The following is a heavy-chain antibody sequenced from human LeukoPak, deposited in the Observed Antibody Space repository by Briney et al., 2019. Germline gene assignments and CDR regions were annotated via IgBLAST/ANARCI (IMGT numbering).Heavy chain of an antibody. CDR2: ISSSSFYI. V-gene: IGHV3-21*01. J-gene: IGHJ6*03. Sequence: GGSLRLSCVASGFTFSTYSMNWVRQAPGKGLEWVSSISSSSFYINYADSVKGRFTISRDNAENSLFLQMNSLRAEDTAVYYCARDNSSPPHYSFYYMDVWGKGTTVIVSS. D-gene: IGHD2/OR15-2a*01. CDR3: ARDNSSPPHYSFYYMDV. CDR1: GFTFSTYS.